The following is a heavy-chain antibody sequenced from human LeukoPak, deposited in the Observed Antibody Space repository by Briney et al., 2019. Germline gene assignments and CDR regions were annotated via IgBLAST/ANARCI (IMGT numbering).Heavy chain of an antibody. V-gene: IGHV4-30-4*02. Sequence: PSETLSLTCTVSGGSISSGDYYWSWIRQPPGKGLEWIGYIYYSGSTYYNPSLKSRVTISVDTSKNQFSLKLSSVTAADTAVYYCARRVGGGPFDYWGQGTLVTVSS. CDR3: ARRVGGGPFDY. J-gene: IGHJ4*02. CDR1: GGSISSGDYY. CDR2: IYYSGST. D-gene: IGHD3-16*01.